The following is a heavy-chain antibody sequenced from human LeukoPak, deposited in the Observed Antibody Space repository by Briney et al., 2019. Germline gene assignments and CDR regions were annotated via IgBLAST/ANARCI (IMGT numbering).Heavy chain of an antibody. CDR2: INPNSGGT. CDR3: ARPGSYDSSGYYGGVDLDY. Sequence: GASVKVSCKASGYTFTGYYMHWVRQAPGQGLEWMGWINPNSGGTNYAQKFQGRVTMTRDTSISTAYMELSRLRSDDTAVYYCARPGSYDSSGYYGGVDLDYWGQGTLVTVSS. V-gene: IGHV1-2*02. J-gene: IGHJ4*02. D-gene: IGHD3-22*01. CDR1: GYTFTGYY.